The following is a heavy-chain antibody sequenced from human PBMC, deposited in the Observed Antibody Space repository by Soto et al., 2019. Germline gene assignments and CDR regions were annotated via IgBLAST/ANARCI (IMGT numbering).Heavy chain of an antibody. V-gene: IGHV4-34*01. D-gene: IGHD4-17*01. CDR3: VSHTVTTAGPVYYYCYMDV. Sequence: SETLSLTCAVYGGSFSGYYWSWIRKPPGKGQERNGEINHSGSTNYNPYIKSRVTITVDTSKNLFSFTLSFVTAADMAVYYCVSHTVTTAGPVYYYCYMDVWGKGSTVTVSS. J-gene: IGHJ6*03. CDR1: GGSFSGYY. CDR2: INHSGST.